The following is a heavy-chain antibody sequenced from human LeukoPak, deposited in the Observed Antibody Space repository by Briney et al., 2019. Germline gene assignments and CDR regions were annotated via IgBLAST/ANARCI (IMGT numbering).Heavy chain of an antibody. Sequence: ASVKVSCKASGYTFTSYYMHWVRQAPGQGLEWMGIINPSGGSTSYAQKLQGRVTMTRDTSTSTVYMELSSLRSEDTAVYYCARDNRLYDSSGYYYSLLDYWGQGTLVTVSS. D-gene: IGHD3-22*01. J-gene: IGHJ4*02. CDR2: INPSGGST. V-gene: IGHV1-46*01. CDR3: ARDNRLYDSSGYYYSLLDY. CDR1: GYTFTSYY.